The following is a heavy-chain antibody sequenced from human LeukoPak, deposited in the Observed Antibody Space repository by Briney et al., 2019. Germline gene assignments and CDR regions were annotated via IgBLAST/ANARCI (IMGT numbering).Heavy chain of an antibody. J-gene: IGHJ6*02. Sequence: GGSLRLSCAASGFTFSSYAMHWVRQAPGKGLEWVAVISYDGSNKYYADSVKGRFTISRDNSKNTLYLQMNSLRAEDTAVYYCARDLLKIGVVTYYYYGMDVWGQGTAVTVSS. CDR2: ISYDGSNK. CDR1: GFTFSSYA. V-gene: IGHV3-30-3*01. D-gene: IGHD3-22*01. CDR3: ARDLLKIGVVTYYYYGMDV.